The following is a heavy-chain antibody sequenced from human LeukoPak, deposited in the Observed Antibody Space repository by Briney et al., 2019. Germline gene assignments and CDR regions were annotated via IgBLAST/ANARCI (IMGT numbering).Heavy chain of an antibody. CDR1: GFTFSSYT. CDR3: AKDFIYSYGQFDY. J-gene: IGHJ4*02. Sequence: GGSLRLSCPASGFTFSSYTMNWVRQAPGKGLEWVSAISGSGGSTYYADSVKGRFTISRDNSKNTLYLQMNSLRAEDTAVYYCAKDFIYSYGQFDYWGQGTLVTVSS. D-gene: IGHD5-18*01. V-gene: IGHV3-23*01. CDR2: ISGSGGST.